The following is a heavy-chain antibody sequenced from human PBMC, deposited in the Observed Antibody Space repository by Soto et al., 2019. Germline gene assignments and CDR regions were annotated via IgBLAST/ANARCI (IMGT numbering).Heavy chain of an antibody. V-gene: IGHV1-18*04. D-gene: IGHD2-2*01. J-gene: IGHJ5*02. CDR2: ISAYNGNT. CDR3: ARSRYCSSTSCYRVTWFDP. Sequence: ASVKVSCKASGYTFTSYGISWVRQAPGQGLEWMGWISAYNGNTNYAQKLQGRVTMTTDTSTSTAYMELRSLRSDDTAVYYCARSRYCSSTSCYRVTWFDPWGQGTLVTVSS. CDR1: GYTFTSYG.